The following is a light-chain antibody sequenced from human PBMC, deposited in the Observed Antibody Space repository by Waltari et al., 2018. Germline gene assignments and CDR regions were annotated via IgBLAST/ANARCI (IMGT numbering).Light chain of an antibody. CDR3: QHYDSSLIT. J-gene: IGKJ5*01. CDR2: GVS. CDR1: QSVRSNY. V-gene: IGKV3-20*01. Sequence: EIVLTQSPGTLSWSPGDRANVSCRASQSVRSNYLAWYQQKPGQAPRLLIYGVSSRATGIPDRFSGSGSGTDFTLTISRLEPEDFAVYYCQHYDSSLITFGQGTRLEIK.